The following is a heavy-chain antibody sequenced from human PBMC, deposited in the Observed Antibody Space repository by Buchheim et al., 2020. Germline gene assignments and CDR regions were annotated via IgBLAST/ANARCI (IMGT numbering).Heavy chain of an antibody. CDR2: INPNSGGT. CDR1: GYTFTGYY. Sequence: QVQLVQSGAEVKKPGASVKVSCKASGYTFTGYYMHWVRQAPGQGLEWMGWINPNSGGTNYAQKFQGWVTMTRDTSISPAYMELSRLRSDDTAVYYCARSRLTIFGVVIISPSLFSMDVWGKGTT. V-gene: IGHV1-2*04. D-gene: IGHD3-3*01. J-gene: IGHJ6*03. CDR3: ARSRLTIFGVVIISPSLFSMDV.